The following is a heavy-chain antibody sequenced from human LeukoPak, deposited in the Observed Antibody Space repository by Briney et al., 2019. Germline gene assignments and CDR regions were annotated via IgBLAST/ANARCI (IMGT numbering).Heavy chain of an antibody. D-gene: IGHD5-12*01. J-gene: IGHJ6*03. Sequence: GGPLDLPWEASGFPVSSNFLGWVRQAPGKGLGWVSVIYSGGTTYYADSVKGRFTISRDNSKNTLSLQMNSLRAEDTAVYYCARDGYGNNYMDVWGKGTTVTVSS. CDR3: ARDGYGNNYMDV. CDR1: GFPVSSNF. CDR2: IYSGGTT. V-gene: IGHV3-53*01.